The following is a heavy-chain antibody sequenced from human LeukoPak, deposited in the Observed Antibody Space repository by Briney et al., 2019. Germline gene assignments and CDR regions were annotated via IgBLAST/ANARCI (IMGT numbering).Heavy chain of an antibody. J-gene: IGHJ4*02. CDR3: ARGWSCCGSYLAY. V-gene: IGHV3-33*01. Sequence: GSLRLSCAASGFTFSSYGMHWVRQAPGKGLEWVAVIWYDGSNKYYADSVKGRFTISRDNSRNTLYLQMNSLRAEDTAVYYCARGWSCCGSYLAYWGQGTLVTVSS. CDR2: IWYDGSNK. CDR1: GFTFSSYG. D-gene: IGHD3-3*01.